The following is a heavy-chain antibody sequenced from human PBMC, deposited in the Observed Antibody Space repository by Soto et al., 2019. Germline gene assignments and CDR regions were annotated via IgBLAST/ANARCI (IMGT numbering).Heavy chain of an antibody. Sequence: SETLSLTCAVSGGSISSGGYSWSWIRQPPGKGLEWIGSSYHSGTTYYNPSLKSRVTISVDRSKNQFSLKVSSVTAADTAVFYCARTSYDILTGRLDAFDIWGQGTMVTVSS. J-gene: IGHJ3*02. V-gene: IGHV4-30-2*01. D-gene: IGHD3-9*01. CDR1: GGSISSGGYS. CDR2: SYHSGTT. CDR3: ARTSYDILTGRLDAFDI.